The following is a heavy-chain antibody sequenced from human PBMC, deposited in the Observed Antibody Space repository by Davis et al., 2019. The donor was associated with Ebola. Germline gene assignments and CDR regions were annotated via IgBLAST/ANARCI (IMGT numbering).Heavy chain of an antibody. J-gene: IGHJ4*02. D-gene: IGHD6-13*01. Sequence: MPSETLSLTCTVSGGSVSSGAYYWNWIRQPPGKGLEWIGYIYHSGTTNYNPSLRGRVTISVDTSKNQFSLNLSSVTAADTAVYYCARSGTLSAGRGHFDNWGQGTLVTVSS. CDR2: IYHSGTT. V-gene: IGHV4-61*08. CDR1: GGSVSSGAYY. CDR3: ARSGTLSAGRGHFDN.